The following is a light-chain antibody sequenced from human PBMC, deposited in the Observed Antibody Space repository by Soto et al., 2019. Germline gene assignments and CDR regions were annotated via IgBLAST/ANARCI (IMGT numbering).Light chain of an antibody. CDR2: DAS. CDR1: QSVSSY. CDR3: QQRSNWPPWIT. Sequence: EIVLTHSPATLSLSPGERATLLCRASQSVSSYLAWYQQKPGQAPRLLIYDASNRATGIPARFTGSGSGTDVTLTISSLEPEDFAVYYCQQRSNWPPWITFGQGTRLEI. J-gene: IGKJ5*01. V-gene: IGKV3-11*01.